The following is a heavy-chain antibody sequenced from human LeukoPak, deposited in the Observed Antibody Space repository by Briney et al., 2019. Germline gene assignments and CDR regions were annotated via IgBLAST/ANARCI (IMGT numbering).Heavy chain of an antibody. CDR3: ARDLGGIYFDY. J-gene: IGHJ4*02. CDR1: DASISGYY. V-gene: IGHV4-59*01. CDR2: IHFSGST. D-gene: IGHD1-26*01. Sequence: SETLSLTCTVSDASISGYYWSWIRQPPGKGLEWIGSIHFSGSTNYNPSLRSRVTISVDTSKNQLSLKLSSVTAADTAVYYCARDLGGIYFDYWGQGTPVTVSS.